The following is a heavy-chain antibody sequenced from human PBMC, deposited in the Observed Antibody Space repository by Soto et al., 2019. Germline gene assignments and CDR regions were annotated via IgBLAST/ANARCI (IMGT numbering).Heavy chain of an antibody. Sequence: SLRLSCAASGFTFRSYAMHWVRQAPGKGLEWVAVISYDESDKYYADSLKGRFTISRDNSENTLYLQMNSLRGEDTAVYYCARDLSVAGPDYWGQRTLVTVSS. D-gene: IGHD6-19*01. CDR1: GFTFRSYA. CDR2: ISYDESDK. CDR3: ARDLSVAGPDY. J-gene: IGHJ4*02. V-gene: IGHV3-30*03.